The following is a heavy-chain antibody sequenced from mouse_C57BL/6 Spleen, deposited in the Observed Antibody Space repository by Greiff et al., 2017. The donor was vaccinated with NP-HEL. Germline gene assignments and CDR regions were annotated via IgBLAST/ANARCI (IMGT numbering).Heavy chain of an antibody. CDR3: AREACYGSRGYFDV. J-gene: IGHJ1*03. CDR2: IDPSDSET. D-gene: IGHD1-1*01. CDR1: GYTFTSYW. Sequence: QVQLQQPGAELVRPGSSVKLSCKASGYTFTSYWMHWVKQRPIQGLEWIGNIDPSDSETHYNQKFKDKATLTVDKSSSTAYMQLSSLTSEDSAVYYCAREACYGSRGYFDVWGTGTTVTVSS. V-gene: IGHV1-52*01.